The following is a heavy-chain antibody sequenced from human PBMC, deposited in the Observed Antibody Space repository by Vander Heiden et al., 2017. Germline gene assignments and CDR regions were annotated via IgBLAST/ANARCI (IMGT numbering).Heavy chain of an antibody. D-gene: IGHD1-26*01. CDR1: GYTFTTYG. CDR2: ISAYNGNT. CDR3: ARGPSYPGHTNDY. J-gene: IGHJ4*02. Sequence: QVQLVQSGAEVKVSCKASGYTFTTYGITWVRQAPGQGLEWMGWISAYNGNTNYAQKLQGRVTMTTDTSTSTAYMELRSLRSDDTAVYYCARGPSYPGHTNDYWGQGTLVTVSS. V-gene: IGHV1-18*01.